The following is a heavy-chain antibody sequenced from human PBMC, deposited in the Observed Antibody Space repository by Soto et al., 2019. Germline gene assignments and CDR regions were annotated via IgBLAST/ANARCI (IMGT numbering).Heavy chain of an antibody. CDR1: GFTFSSYW. CDR3: ASLWYSSGWYQTEYFQH. Sequence: GSLRLSCAASGFTFSSYWMSWVRQAPGKGLEWVANIKQDGSEKYYVDSVKGRFTISRDNAKNSLFLQMNSLRAEDSAIYYCASLWYSSGWYQTEYFQHWGQGTLVTVSS. V-gene: IGHV3-7*01. CDR2: IKQDGSEK. D-gene: IGHD6-19*01. J-gene: IGHJ1*01.